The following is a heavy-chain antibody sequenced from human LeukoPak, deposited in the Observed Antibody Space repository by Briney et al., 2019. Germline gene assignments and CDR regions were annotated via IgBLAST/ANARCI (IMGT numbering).Heavy chain of an antibody. CDR3: ARGTRGSNSFVY. Sequence: PGGSLRLSCAASGFTFSSNCMHWVRQTPGKGLVWVSGINIGGSNTRYADSVKGRLPISRDTAKNTLYLQMNSLRAEGTAVSYCARGTRGSNSFVYSGQGTLVTVSS. V-gene: IGHV3-74*01. CDR1: GFTFSSNC. CDR2: INIGGSNT. J-gene: IGHJ4*02. D-gene: IGHD1-26*01.